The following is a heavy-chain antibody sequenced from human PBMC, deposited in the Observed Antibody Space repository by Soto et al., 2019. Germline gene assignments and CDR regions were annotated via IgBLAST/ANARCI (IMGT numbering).Heavy chain of an antibody. D-gene: IGHD5-12*01. V-gene: IGHV1-69*12. J-gene: IGHJ6*02. CDR1: GGTFSSYA. CDR2: IIPIFGTA. CDR3: ARDPDSGNVIKLLYYYGMDV. Sequence: QVQLVQSGAEVKKPGSSVKVSCKASGGTFSSYAISWVRQAPGQGLEWMGGIIPIFGTANYAQKFQGIVTIPADESTSTAYMELSSLRSEDTAVYYCARDPDSGNVIKLLYYYGMDVWGQGTTVTVSS.